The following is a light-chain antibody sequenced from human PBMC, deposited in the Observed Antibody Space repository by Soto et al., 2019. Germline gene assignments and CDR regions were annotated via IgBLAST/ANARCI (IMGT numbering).Light chain of an antibody. CDR3: MQGSHWPLT. V-gene: IGKV2-30*01. CDR2: KVS. CDR1: LSLLSGDGNTY. Sequence: DVVLTQSPLSLPVSLGQPASISCRSSLSLLSGDGNTYLNWFQQRPGQSPRRIVYKVSNRDSGVPAKFSGSGAGTDSTLKISRGVALDVGVYYCMQGSHWPLTFGGGTKVQI. J-gene: IGKJ4*02.